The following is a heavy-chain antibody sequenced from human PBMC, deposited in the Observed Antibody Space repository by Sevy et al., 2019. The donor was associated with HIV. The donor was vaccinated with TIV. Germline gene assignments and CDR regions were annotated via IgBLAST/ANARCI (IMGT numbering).Heavy chain of an antibody. Sequence: GGSLRLSCAASGFTFSGSAMHWVRQASGKGLEWVGRIRSKANSYATAYAASVKGRFTISRDDSKNMAYLQMNSLKTEDTAVYYCTTSARDIVVVVAANPYGMDVWGQWTTVTVSS. J-gene: IGHJ6*02. CDR2: IRSKANSYAT. D-gene: IGHD2-15*01. V-gene: IGHV3-73*01. CDR3: TTSARDIVVVVAANPYGMDV. CDR1: GFTFSGSA.